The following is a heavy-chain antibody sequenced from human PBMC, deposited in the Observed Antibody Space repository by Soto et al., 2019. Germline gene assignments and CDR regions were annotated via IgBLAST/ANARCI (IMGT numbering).Heavy chain of an antibody. D-gene: IGHD4-17*01. Sequence: EVQLVESGGGLIQPGGSLRLSCAASGFTVSSNYMSWVRQAPGKGLEWVSVIYSDGRTYYTDSVKGRFTISRDNSKNTLYLQMNSLRAEDTAVYYCARDRDYGGLEYWGQGTLVTVSS. CDR2: IYSDGRT. CDR3: ARDRDYGGLEY. CDR1: GFTVSSNY. V-gene: IGHV3-53*01. J-gene: IGHJ4*02.